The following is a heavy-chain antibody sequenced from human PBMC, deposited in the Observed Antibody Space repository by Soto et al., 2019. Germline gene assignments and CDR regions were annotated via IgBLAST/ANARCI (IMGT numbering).Heavy chain of an antibody. D-gene: IGHD4-17*01. CDR3: ARDDSFYGEPGYGMNV. CDR2: IYYTGST. J-gene: IGHJ6*02. Sequence: QVQLQESGPGLVEASQTLSLTCTVSGATISSGGFYWSWIRQRPGKGLEWIGHIYYTGSTYYNPSLNSRLTISVDMSRNQFSLKLSSVTAADTAKYFCARDDSFYGEPGYGMNVWGQGTTVTVSS. CDR1: GATISSGGFY. V-gene: IGHV4-31*03.